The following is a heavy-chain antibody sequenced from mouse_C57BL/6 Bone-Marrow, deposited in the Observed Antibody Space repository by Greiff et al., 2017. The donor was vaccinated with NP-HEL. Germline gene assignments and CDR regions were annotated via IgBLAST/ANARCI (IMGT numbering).Heavy chain of an antibody. Sequence: EVQLQESGPGLAKPSQTLSLTCSVTGYSITSDYWNWIRQFPGNKLEYMGYISYSGSTYYNPSPKSRISITRDTSKNQYYLQLNSVTTEDTATYYCARSPLWLRRNYYAMDYWGQGTSVTVSS. CDR2: ISYSGST. D-gene: IGHD2-2*01. CDR3: ARSPLWLRRNYYAMDY. CDR1: GYSITSDY. J-gene: IGHJ4*01. V-gene: IGHV3-8*01.